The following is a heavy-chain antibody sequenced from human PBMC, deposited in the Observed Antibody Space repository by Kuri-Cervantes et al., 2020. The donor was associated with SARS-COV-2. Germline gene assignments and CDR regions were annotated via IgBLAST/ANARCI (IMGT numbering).Heavy chain of an antibody. CDR2: LNPKNGVT. CDR1: GYTFTGHY. V-gene: IGHV1-2*02. CDR3: ARSQGGGNLNNYPYYYSLDV. J-gene: IGHJ6*01. D-gene: IGHD3-16*01. Sequence: ASVKVSCKASGYTFTGHYIHWVRQAPGQGLEWMGWLNPKNGVTNSAQKLQGRVTMTRDTSIDTFYMELTSLTSDDTAVYYCARSQGGGNLNNYPYYYSLDVWGQGTTVTVSS.